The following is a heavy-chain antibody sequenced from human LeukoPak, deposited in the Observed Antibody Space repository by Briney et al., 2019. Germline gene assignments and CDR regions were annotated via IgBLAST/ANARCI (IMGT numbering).Heavy chain of an antibody. V-gene: IGHV4-39*07. Sequence: SETLSLTCTVSGGSISSSSYYWGWIRQPPGKGLEWIGSIYYSGSTYYNPSLKSRVTISVDTSKNQFSLKLSSVTAADTAVYYCARVGSQSYWYFDLWGRGTLVTVSS. J-gene: IGHJ2*01. CDR1: GGSISSSSYY. D-gene: IGHD5-12*01. CDR3: ARVGSQSYWYFDL. CDR2: IYYSGST.